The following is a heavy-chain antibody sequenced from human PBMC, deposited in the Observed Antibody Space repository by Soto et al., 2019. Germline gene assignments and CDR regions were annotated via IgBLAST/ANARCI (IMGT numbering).Heavy chain of an antibody. J-gene: IGHJ4*02. Sequence: ASVKVSCKASGYTFTSYGISWVRQAPGQGLEWMGWISAYNGNTNYAQKLQGRVTMTTDTSTSTAYMELRSLRSDDTAVYYCARDSLSRAAAAPAYWGQGTLVTVSS. CDR2: ISAYNGNT. CDR1: GYTFTSYG. CDR3: ARDSLSRAAAAPAY. V-gene: IGHV1-18*01. D-gene: IGHD6-13*01.